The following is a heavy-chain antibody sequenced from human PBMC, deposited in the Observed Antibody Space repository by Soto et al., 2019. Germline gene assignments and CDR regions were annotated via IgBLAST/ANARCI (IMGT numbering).Heavy chain of an antibody. V-gene: IGHV1-8*01. CDR1: GYTFSRYD. CDR3: ARERNWLDP. Sequence: QVQLVQSGAEVKKPGASVKVSCKASGYTFSRYDINWVRQATGQGLEWMGWMNPNSGNTAYAQKFQGRVTMTRNTSISTASMELSSLRSEDTAVYYCARERNWLDPWGQGTLVTVSS. D-gene: IGHD1-26*01. J-gene: IGHJ5*02. CDR2: MNPNSGNT.